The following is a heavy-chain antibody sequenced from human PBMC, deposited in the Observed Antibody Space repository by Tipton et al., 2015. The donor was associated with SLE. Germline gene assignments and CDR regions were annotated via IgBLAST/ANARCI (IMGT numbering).Heavy chain of an antibody. J-gene: IGHJ4*02. CDR1: GFTFSSYA. CDR2: ISYDGSNK. CDR3: ASLSDFDY. V-gene: IGHV3-30*04. D-gene: IGHD6-19*01. Sequence: SLRLSCAASGFTFSSYAMHWVRQAPGKGLEWVAVISYDGSNKYYADSVKGRFTISRDNSKNTLYLQMNSLRAEDTAVYYCASLSDFDYWGQGTLVTVSS.